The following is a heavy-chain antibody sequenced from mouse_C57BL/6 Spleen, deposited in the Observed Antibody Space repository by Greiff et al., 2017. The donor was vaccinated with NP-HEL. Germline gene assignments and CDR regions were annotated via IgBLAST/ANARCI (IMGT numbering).Heavy chain of an antibody. CDR3: ARRDDYDTDFDY. D-gene: IGHD2-4*01. CDR2: ISSGSSII. Sequence: EVKLVESGGGLVKPGGSLKLSCAASGFTFSDYGMHWVRQAPEKGLEWVAYISSGSSIIYYADPLKGRFTITRDNAKNTLFLQMTSLRSEDTAMYYCARRDDYDTDFDYWGQGTTLTVSS. J-gene: IGHJ2*01. V-gene: IGHV5-17*01. CDR1: GFTFSDYG.